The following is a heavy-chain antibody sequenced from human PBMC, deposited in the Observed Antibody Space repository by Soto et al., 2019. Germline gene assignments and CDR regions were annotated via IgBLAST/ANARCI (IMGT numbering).Heavy chain of an antibody. CDR2: ISAYNGNT. CDR1: GYTFTSYG. V-gene: IGHV1-18*01. J-gene: IGHJ3*02. CDR3: ARELAYCGGDCPGNAFDI. D-gene: IGHD2-21*02. Sequence: QVQLVQSGAEVKKPGASVKVSCKASGYTFTSYGISWVPQAPGQGLEWMGWISAYNGNTNYAQKLQGRVTMTTDTSTSTAYIELRSLRSHDTAVYYCARELAYCGGDCPGNAFDIWGQGTMVTVSS.